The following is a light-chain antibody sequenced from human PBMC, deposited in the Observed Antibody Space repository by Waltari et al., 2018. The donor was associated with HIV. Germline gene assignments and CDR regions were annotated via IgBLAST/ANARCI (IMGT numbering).Light chain of an antibody. CDR3: AAWDDSLSAPV. CDR2: RNK. CDR1: SSNIGSNY. J-gene: IGLJ3*02. V-gene: IGLV1-47*01. Sequence: QSVLTQPPSASGTPGQRVTISCSGSSSNIGSNYVYWYQQLPGTTPKLLIDRNKHRPSGVPDRFSGSKSGTSTSLAISGLRSEDEADYYCAAWDDSLSAPVFGGGTKLTVL.